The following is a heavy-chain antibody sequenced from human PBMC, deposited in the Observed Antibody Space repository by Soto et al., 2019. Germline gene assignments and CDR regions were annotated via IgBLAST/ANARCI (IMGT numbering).Heavy chain of an antibody. CDR3: ASKAAAVPYAY. D-gene: IGHD6-25*01. J-gene: IGHJ4*02. Sequence: QVQLVQSGAEVKKPGASVKVSCKASGYTFTSYGISWVRQAPGQGLEWMGWISAYNGNTNYAQKLQGLVNMTTDRSTSIPLRELRSLGSDDTSLYYCASKAAAVPYAYWGQGTLVTVSS. V-gene: IGHV1-18*01. CDR2: ISAYNGNT. CDR1: GYTFTSYG.